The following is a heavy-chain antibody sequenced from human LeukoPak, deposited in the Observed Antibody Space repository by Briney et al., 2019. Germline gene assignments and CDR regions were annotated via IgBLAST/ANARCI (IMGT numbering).Heavy chain of an antibody. V-gene: IGHV3-21*01. D-gene: IGHD2-15*01. CDR1: GFTFSRYS. CDR2: ISSSSSYI. Sequence: GGSLRLSCAASGFTFSRYSMNWVRQAPGKGLEWVPSISSSSSYIYYADSVKGRFTISRDNAKNSLYLQMNSLRAEDTAVYYCARDSVPIPSSGWFDYWGQGTLVTVSS. CDR3: ARDSVPIPSSGWFDY. J-gene: IGHJ4*02.